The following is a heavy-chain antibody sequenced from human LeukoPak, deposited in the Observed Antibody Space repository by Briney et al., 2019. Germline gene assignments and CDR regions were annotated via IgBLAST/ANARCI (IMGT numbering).Heavy chain of an antibody. CDR3: AKGLIPGAFDI. D-gene: IGHD2-21*02. Sequence: PGGSLRLSCAASGLTFSSYAMNWVRQAPGKGLEWVSSISVSAGSTYYADSVKGRFSISGDNSKNTLSLQMNGLRAEDTAVYYCAKGLIPGAFDIWGHGTLVTVSS. CDR2: ISVSAGST. V-gene: IGHV3-23*01. J-gene: IGHJ3*02. CDR1: GLTFSSYA.